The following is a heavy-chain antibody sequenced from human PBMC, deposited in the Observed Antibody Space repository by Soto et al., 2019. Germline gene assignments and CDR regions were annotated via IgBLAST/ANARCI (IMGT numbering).Heavy chain of an antibody. D-gene: IGHD6-13*01. CDR2: ISGSGGSK. J-gene: IGHJ6*02. Sequence: GGSLRLSCAASGFTFNSYAMSWVRQAPGKGLEWVSAISGSGGSKYYADSVKGRFTISRDNSKNTLYLQMNSLRAEDTAVYYCARDRIAEAGIVGDEYYYGMDVWGQGTTVTVSS. CDR3: ARDRIAEAGIVGDEYYYGMDV. V-gene: IGHV3-23*01. CDR1: GFTFNSYA.